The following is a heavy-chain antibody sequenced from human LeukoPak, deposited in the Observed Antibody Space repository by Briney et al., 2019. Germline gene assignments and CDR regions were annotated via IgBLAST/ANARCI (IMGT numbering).Heavy chain of an antibody. CDR2: INPNSGGT. J-gene: IGHJ3*02. Sequence: ASVKVSCKASGYTFTSYYMHWVRQAPGQGLEWMGWINPNSGGTNYAQKFQGRVTMTRDTSISTAYMELSRLRSDDTAVYYCARDSYDSSGYYYDAFDIWGQGTMVTVSS. CDR3: ARDSYDSSGYYYDAFDI. D-gene: IGHD3-22*01. CDR1: GYTFTSYY. V-gene: IGHV1-2*02.